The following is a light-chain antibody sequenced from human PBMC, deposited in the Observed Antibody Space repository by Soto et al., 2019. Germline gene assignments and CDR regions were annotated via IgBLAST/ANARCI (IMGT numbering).Light chain of an antibody. V-gene: IGLV2-23*02. CDR1: SSDVGSYNY. Sequence: QSVLTQPASVSGSPGQSITIPCTGTSSDVGSYNYVSWFQHHPGKAPKLIIYEVNKRPSGISDRFSGSKSGNTASLTISGLQAEDEADYYCCSYAGTTISYVFGTETKLTVL. CDR2: EVN. CDR3: CSYAGTTISYV. J-gene: IGLJ1*01.